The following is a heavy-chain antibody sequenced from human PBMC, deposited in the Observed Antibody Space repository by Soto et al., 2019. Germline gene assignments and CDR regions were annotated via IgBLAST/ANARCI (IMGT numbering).Heavy chain of an antibody. Sequence: ASVKVSCKASGYTFTGYYMHWVRQAPGQGLEWMGWINPNSGGTNYAQKFQGWVTMTRDTSISTAYMELSRLRSDDTAVYYCAREARGYDFWSGYYGRPDAFDIWGQGTMVTVSS. J-gene: IGHJ3*02. D-gene: IGHD3-3*01. CDR1: GYTFTGYY. CDR2: INPNSGGT. V-gene: IGHV1-2*04. CDR3: AREARGYDFWSGYYGRPDAFDI.